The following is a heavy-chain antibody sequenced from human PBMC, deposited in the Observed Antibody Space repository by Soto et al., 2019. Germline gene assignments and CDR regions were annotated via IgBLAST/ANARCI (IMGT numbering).Heavy chain of an antibody. CDR1: GFPFNTYA. J-gene: IGHJ5*02. D-gene: IGHD2-21*01. CDR3: ARDLRPGLIVPTKSGFDP. CDR2: TSIGGNT. Sequence: GGSLGLSCEASGFPFNTYAMAWFRQVPGMGLEGVSTTSIGGNTDLAESVRGRFTVSRDNSKNTLYLQMTNLRVEDAAIYFCARDLRPGLIVPTKSGFDPWGQGTRVTVSS. V-gene: IGHV3-23*01.